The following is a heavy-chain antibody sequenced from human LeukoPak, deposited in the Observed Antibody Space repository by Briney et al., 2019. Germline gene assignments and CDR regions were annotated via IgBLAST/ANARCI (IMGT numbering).Heavy chain of an antibody. D-gene: IGHD5-18*01. V-gene: IGHV3-49*03. CDR1: GFTFGDYA. J-gene: IGHJ6*03. CDR3: TRTRGGYSYGLGGGYYYYMDV. CDR2: IRSKAYCGTT. Sequence: GGSLRLSCTASGFTFGDYAMSWFRQAPGKGLEWVGFIRSKAYCGTTEYAASVKGRFTISRDDSKSIAYLQMSSLKTEDTAVYYCTRTRGGYSYGLGGGYYYYMDVWGKGTTVTVSS.